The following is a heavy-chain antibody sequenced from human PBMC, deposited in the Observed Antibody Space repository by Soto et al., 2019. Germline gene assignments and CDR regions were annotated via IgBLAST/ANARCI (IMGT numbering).Heavy chain of an antibody. Sequence: ASVKVSCKASGYTFTSYGISWVRQAPGQGLEWMGWISAYNGNTNYAQKLQGRVTMTTDTSTSTAYMELRSLRSDDTAVYYCARDRGYYDSSGYYYEHWGQGTLVTVLL. CDR3: ARDRGYYDSSGYYYEH. V-gene: IGHV1-18*04. CDR1: GYTFTSYG. CDR2: ISAYNGNT. D-gene: IGHD3-22*01. J-gene: IGHJ1*01.